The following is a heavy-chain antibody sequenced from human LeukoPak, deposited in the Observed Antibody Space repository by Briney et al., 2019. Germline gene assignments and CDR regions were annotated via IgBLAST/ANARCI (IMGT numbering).Heavy chain of an antibody. CDR3: AREGQQLVLDY. V-gene: IGHV4-30-4*08. D-gene: IGHD6-13*01. CDR2: IYHSGST. Sequence: ASETLSLTCTVSGGSISSGDYYWSWIRQPPGRGLEWIGYIYHSGSTYYNPSLKSRVTISVDTSKNQFSLKLSSVTAADTAVYYCAREGQQLVLDYWGQGTLVTVSS. CDR1: GGSISSGDYY. J-gene: IGHJ4*02.